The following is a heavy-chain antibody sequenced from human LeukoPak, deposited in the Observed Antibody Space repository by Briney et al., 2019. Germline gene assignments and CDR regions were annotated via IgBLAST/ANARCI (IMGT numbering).Heavy chain of an antibody. J-gene: IGHJ4*02. Sequence: ASVKVSCKTSGYTFTTYAMRWVRQAPGQRLEWMGWINTGNGNTKYSQKFQGRVTITRDTSASTAYMELSSLRSEDTAVYYCARAFSGSYTALDYWGQGTLVTVSS. D-gene: IGHD1-26*01. CDR2: INTGNGNT. V-gene: IGHV1-3*04. CDR1: GYTFTTYA. CDR3: ARAFSGSYTALDY.